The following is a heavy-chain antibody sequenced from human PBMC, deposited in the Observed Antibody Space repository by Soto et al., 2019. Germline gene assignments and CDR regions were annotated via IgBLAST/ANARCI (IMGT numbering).Heavy chain of an antibody. J-gene: IGHJ4*02. Sequence: SETLSLTCAVSVVSISSGNWWTWVRQTPQRGLEYIGEIFHDGTANYYPSFDRRVAISVDTSKNQFSLKLTSVTAADTAIYFCARLVYDTRLNYMYFDFWGQGALVTVSS. D-gene: IGHD2-8*01. CDR1: VVSISSGNW. CDR3: ARLVYDTRLNYMYFDF. CDR2: IFHDGTA. V-gene: IGHV4-4*02.